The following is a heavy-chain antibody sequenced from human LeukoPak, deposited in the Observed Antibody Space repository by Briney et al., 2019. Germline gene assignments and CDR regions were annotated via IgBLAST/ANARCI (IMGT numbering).Heavy chain of an antibody. Sequence: GGSLRLSCAASGFTFVAYSMHWVRQAPGKGLVWVSRINNDGSSTNYADSVKGRFTISRDNAKNSLYLQMNSLRAEDTAVYYCARDRSYGGTGHAFDIWGQGTMVTVSS. D-gene: IGHD5-18*01. CDR1: GFTFVAYS. V-gene: IGHV3-74*01. J-gene: IGHJ3*02. CDR2: INNDGSST. CDR3: ARDRSYGGTGHAFDI.